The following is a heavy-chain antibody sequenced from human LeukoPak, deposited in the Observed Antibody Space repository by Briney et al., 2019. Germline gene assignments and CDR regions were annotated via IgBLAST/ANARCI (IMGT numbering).Heavy chain of an antibody. Sequence: ASVKVSCKASGYTFTSYDINWVRQATGQGLEWMGWMNPNSGNTGYAQKFQGRVTMTRNTSISTAYMELSSLRSEDTAVYYCAKWRRGGWSLDYWGQGTLVTVSS. CDR3: AKWRRGGWSLDY. CDR2: MNPNSGNT. D-gene: IGHD6-19*01. J-gene: IGHJ4*02. V-gene: IGHV1-8*01. CDR1: GYTFTSYD.